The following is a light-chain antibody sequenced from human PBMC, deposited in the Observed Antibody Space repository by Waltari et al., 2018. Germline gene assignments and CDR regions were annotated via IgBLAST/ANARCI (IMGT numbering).Light chain of an antibody. CDR2: EVN. J-gene: IGLJ3*02. CDR1: SSDVGGYDY. CDR3: SSYAGSTLM. Sequence: QSALTQPPSASGSPRQSVTISCTGTSSDVGGYDYVSWYQQHPGKAPKLMIYEVNKRPSGVPDRFSGSKSGNTASLTVSGLQAEDEADYYCSSYAGSTLMFGGGTKLTVL. V-gene: IGLV2-8*01.